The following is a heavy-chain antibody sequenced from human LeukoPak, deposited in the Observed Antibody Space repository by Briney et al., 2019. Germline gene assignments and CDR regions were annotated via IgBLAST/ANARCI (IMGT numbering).Heavy chain of an antibody. CDR3: AGRYCSGGRCYRALADY. J-gene: IGHJ4*02. CDR2: INHSGST. CDR1: GGSFSGYY. D-gene: IGHD2-15*01. Sequence: SETLSLTCAVYGGSFSGYYWSWSRQPPGKGLEWIGEINHSGSTNYNPSLKSRVTISVDTSKNQFSLKLTSVTAADTAVYYCAGRYCSGGRCYRALADYWGQGTLVTVSS. V-gene: IGHV4-34*01.